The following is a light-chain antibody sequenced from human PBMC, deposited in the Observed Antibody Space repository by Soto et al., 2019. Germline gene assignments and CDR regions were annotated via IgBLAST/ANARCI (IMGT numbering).Light chain of an antibody. CDR3: QHYNSYSWT. V-gene: IGKV1-5*01. CDR1: QSISTW. Sequence: DIQMTQSPSTLSASVGDRVTITCRASQSISTWLAWYQQRPANAPKLLIYDASSVESGVPSRFSGSGSGTEFTSTLSSLQPDDFATYYCQHYNSYSWTFGLGTKVEI. J-gene: IGKJ1*01. CDR2: DAS.